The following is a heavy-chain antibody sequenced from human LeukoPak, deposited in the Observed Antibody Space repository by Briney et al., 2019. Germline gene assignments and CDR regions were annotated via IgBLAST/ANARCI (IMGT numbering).Heavy chain of an antibody. V-gene: IGHV3-30*02. D-gene: IGHD2-2*01. Sequence: GGSLRLSCAASGFTFSSYGMHWVRQAPGKGLEWVAFIRYDGSNKYYADSVKGRFTISRDNSKNTLYLQMNSLRAEDTAVYYCAKTSSLGYCSSTSCHDAFDIWGQGTMVTVSS. J-gene: IGHJ3*02. CDR2: IRYDGSNK. CDR3: AKTSSLGYCSSTSCHDAFDI. CDR1: GFTFSSYG.